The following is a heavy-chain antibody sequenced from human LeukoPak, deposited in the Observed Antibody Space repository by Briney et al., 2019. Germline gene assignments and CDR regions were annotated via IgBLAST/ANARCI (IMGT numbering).Heavy chain of an antibody. D-gene: IGHD6-13*01. CDR3: AKAWAGSWPFDY. Sequence: VASVEVSCKAPAYTFIDHYVHWVRQAPGQGLEWMGWINPKSGDTNYAQRFQGRVTMTRDTSISTAHMEVSRLRSDDTAVYYCAKAWAGSWPFDYWGQGTLVTVSS. J-gene: IGHJ4*02. CDR1: AYTFIDHY. V-gene: IGHV1-2*02. CDR2: INPKSGDT.